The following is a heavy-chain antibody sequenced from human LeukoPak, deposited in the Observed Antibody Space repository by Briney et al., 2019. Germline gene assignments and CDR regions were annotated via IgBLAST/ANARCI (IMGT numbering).Heavy chain of an antibody. CDR3: ARVTYCGGDCSSQYYYGMDV. D-gene: IGHD2-21*02. CDR2: INPYNGAT. V-gene: IGHV1-2*06. Sequence: AASVKVSCKASGYTFTGYYLQWVRQAPGQGLEWMGRINPYNGATNYAQKFQGRVTMTRDTSINTVYMELSRLRSDDTAIFYCARVTYCGGDCSSQYYYGMDVWGQGTTVTVSS. J-gene: IGHJ6*02. CDR1: GYTFTGYY.